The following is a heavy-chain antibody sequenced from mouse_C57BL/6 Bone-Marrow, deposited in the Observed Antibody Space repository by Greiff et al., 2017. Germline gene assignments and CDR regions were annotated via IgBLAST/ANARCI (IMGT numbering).Heavy chain of an antibody. V-gene: IGHV1-59*01. CDR1: GYTFTSYW. CDR3: ARWGTTVVATWWYFDV. D-gene: IGHD1-1*01. Sequence: VQLQQPGAELVRPGTSVKLSCKASGYTFTSYWMHWVKQRPGQGLEWIGVIDPSDSYTNYNQKFKGKATLTVDTSSSTAYMQLSSLTSEDSAVYYCARWGTTVVATWWYFDVWGTGTTVTVSS. J-gene: IGHJ1*03. CDR2: IDPSDSYT.